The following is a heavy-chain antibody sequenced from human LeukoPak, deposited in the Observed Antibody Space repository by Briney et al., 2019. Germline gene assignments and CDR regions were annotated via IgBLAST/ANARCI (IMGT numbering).Heavy chain of an antibody. CDR3: TTDPNPSTTVTTKYYYYYYIDV. CDR2: IKSKTDGGNI. D-gene: IGHD4-17*01. CDR1: GFTISNVC. Sequence: GGSLTLSCAVSGFTISNVCMSWVRQAPGKGLEWVGRIKSKTDGGNIDYAAVVNGRFTISRDDSKTTLYLQMHSLKTEDTAVYYCTTDPNPSTTVTTKYYYYYYIDVWGKGTTVTVSS. J-gene: IGHJ6*03. V-gene: IGHV3-15*01.